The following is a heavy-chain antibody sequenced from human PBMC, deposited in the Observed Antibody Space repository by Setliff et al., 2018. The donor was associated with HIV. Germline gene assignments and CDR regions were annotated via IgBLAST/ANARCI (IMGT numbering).Heavy chain of an antibody. CDR1: GFAFVDFA. D-gene: IGHD3-16*01. CDR2: INWNGGRT. Sequence: PVGSLRLSCAASGFAFVDFAMTWVRQRPGKGPEWVSYINWNGGRTDFADSVKGRFSISRDNVERYVFLEMNDLRPEDTALYYCARHWGRDLGHAFEGWGQGTMVTVSS. CDR3: ARHWGRDLGHAFEG. V-gene: IGHV3-20*04. J-gene: IGHJ3*01.